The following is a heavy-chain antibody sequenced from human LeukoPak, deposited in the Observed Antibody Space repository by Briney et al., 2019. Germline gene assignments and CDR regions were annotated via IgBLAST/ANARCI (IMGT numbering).Heavy chain of an antibody. CDR1: GFTFSSYS. CDR2: ISSSSSYI. CDR3: ARTSGSYGLDY. J-gene: IGHJ4*02. D-gene: IGHD1-26*01. Sequence: GGSLRLSCAGSGFTFSSYSMNWVRQAPGKGLEWFLSISSSSSYIYYADSVKGRFTISRDNAKNSLYLQMNSLRAEDTAVYYCARTSGSYGLDYWGQGTLVTVSS. V-gene: IGHV3-21*01.